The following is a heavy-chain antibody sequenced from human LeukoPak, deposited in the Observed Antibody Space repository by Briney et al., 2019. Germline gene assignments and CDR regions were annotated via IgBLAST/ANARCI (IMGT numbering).Heavy chain of an antibody. CDR3: ARGATGTTDY. CDR2: IWYDGSYK. V-gene: IGHV3-33*01. J-gene: IGHJ4*02. CDR1: GFTFRTYG. Sequence: PGGSLRLSCAASGFTFRTYGMHWVRQAPGKGLEWLAVIWYDGSYKYYAESVKGRFTISRDNSKNTLYLQMDSLGAEDTAGYYCARGATGTTDYWGQGTLVTVSS. D-gene: IGHD1-1*01.